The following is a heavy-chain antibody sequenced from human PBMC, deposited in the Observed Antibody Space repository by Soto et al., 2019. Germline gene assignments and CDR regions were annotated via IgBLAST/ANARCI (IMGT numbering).Heavy chain of an antibody. Sequence: ASVKVSCPASGGTFSSYAISWVRQAPGQGLAWMGGIIPIFGTANYAQKFQGRVTITADESTSTDYMELSSLRSEDTAVYYCARDPQKLSGNNWFDPWGQGNLVTVYS. CDR3: ARDPQKLSGNNWFDP. V-gene: IGHV1-69*13. D-gene: IGHD3-3*01. CDR1: GGTFSSYA. J-gene: IGHJ5*02. CDR2: IIPIFGTA.